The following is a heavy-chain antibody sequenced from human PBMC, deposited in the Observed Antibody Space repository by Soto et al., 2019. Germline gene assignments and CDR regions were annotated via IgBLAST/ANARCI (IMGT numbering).Heavy chain of an antibody. CDR2: VYYSGST. CDR3: ARGSFVTHYYYYHMDV. D-gene: IGHD2-21*02. CDR1: GGSISSDNYY. Sequence: SETLSLTCTVSGGSISSDNYYWGWIRQPPGQGLEWIGTVYYSGSTFYNPSLKSRVTISGDTSKNHFSLKLTSVTAADTAVYYCARGSFVTHYYYYHMDVWGKGTPVTVSS. V-gene: IGHV4-39*07. J-gene: IGHJ6*03.